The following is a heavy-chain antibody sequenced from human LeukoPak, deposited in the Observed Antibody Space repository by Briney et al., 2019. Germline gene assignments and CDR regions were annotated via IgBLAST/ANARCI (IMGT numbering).Heavy chain of an antibody. CDR3: ARYYYDSSGYYPLGY. V-gene: IGHV3-11*04. J-gene: IGHJ4*02. CDR1: GFTFSDYY. CDR2: ISSSGSTI. D-gene: IGHD3-22*01. Sequence: GGSLRLSCAASGFTFSDYYMSWIRQAPGKGLEWVSYISSSGSTIYYADSVKGRFTISRDNAKNSLYLQMNSLGAEDTAVYYCARYYYDSSGYYPLGYWGQGTLVTVSS.